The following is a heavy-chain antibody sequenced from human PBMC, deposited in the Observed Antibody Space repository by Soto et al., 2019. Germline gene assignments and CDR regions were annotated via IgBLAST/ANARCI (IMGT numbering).Heavy chain of an antibody. J-gene: IGHJ4*02. CDR1: GGSISSGGYY. CDR2: IYYSGST. CDR3: ARVRSEYSSSSGPSGFDY. D-gene: IGHD6-6*01. V-gene: IGHV4-31*03. Sequence: SETLSLTCTVSGGSISSGGYYWSWIRQHPGKGLEWIGYIYYSGSTYYNPSLKSRVTISVDTSKNQFSLKLSSVTAADTAVYYCARVRSEYSSSSGPSGFDYWGQGTLVTVSS.